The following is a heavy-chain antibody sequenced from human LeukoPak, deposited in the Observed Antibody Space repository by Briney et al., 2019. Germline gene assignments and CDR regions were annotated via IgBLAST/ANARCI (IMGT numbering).Heavy chain of an antibody. CDR2: IYDSGST. CDR3: ARHGTWGLGQYYFYY. Sequence: SETLSLTCTVSGGSISSYYWSWIRQPPGEGLEWIGFIYDSGSTNYNPSLRSRVTISVDTSKNQFSLKLSSVTAADTAVYYCARHGTWGLGQYYFYYWGQGTLVTVSS. J-gene: IGHJ4*02. V-gene: IGHV4-59*08. CDR1: GGSISSYY. D-gene: IGHD7-27*01.